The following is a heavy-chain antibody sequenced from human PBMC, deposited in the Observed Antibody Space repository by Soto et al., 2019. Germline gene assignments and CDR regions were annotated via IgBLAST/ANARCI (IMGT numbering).Heavy chain of an antibody. CDR1: GGSISSYY. D-gene: IGHD4-17*01. J-gene: IGHJ4*02. Sequence: SETLSLTCTVSGGSISSYYWSWIRQPPGKGLEWIGYIYYSGSTNYNPSLKSRVTISVDTSKNQFSLKLSSVTAADTAVYYCARRYGASFDYWGQGIQVTVSS. CDR2: IYYSGST. V-gene: IGHV4-59*01. CDR3: ARRYGASFDY.